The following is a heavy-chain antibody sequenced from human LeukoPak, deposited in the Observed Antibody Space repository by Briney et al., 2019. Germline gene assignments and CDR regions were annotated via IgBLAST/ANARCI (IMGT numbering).Heavy chain of an antibody. Sequence: ASVKVSCKTSGFTFTAYYIHWARQAPGQGLEWMGWNFPKTGATNYVQKFQGRVRMTSDTSINTAYLEVTSPRSDDAAFHYCALYDSSDVTWFDPWGQGTLVSVSS. J-gene: IGHJ5*02. CDR2: NFPKTGAT. CDR1: GFTFTAYY. D-gene: IGHD3-22*01. CDR3: ALYDSSDVTWFDP. V-gene: IGHV1-2*02.